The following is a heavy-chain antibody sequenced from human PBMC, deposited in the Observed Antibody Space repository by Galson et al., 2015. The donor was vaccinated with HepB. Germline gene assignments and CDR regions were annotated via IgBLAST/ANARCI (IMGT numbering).Heavy chain of an antibody. CDR2: IWHDGSGN. J-gene: IGHJ4*02. D-gene: IGHD6-19*01. CDR1: GLWFSSYG. Sequence: SLRLSCAAPGLWFSSYGMHWVRQAPGKGLEWVAVIWHDGSGNYYADSVKGRFTISKDNSKNTLYLQMDSLRAEDTAVYYCARLGSGWFFDYWGQGTLVTVSS. CDR3: ARLGSGWFFDY. V-gene: IGHV3-33*01.